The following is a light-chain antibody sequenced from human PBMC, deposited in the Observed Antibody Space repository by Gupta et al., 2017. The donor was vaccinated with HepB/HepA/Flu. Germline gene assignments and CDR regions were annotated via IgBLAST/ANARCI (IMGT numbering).Light chain of an antibody. CDR3: ATWDDSLSGYV. CDR2: RNN. Sequence: QSVLTQPPSAPETPGQRVTISCSGSSSNIGSNYVYWYQQFPGTAPKLLIYRNNQRPSGVPDRFSGSKSGTSATLASSGLRADDEADYYCATWDDSLSGYVFGNGTNVTVL. J-gene: IGLJ1*01. CDR1: SSNIGSNY. V-gene: IGLV1-47*01.